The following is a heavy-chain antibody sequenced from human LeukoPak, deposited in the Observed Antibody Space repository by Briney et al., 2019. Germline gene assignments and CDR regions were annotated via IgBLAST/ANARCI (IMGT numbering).Heavy chain of an antibody. CDR1: GGSISSSNW. V-gene: IGHV4-31*11. D-gene: IGHD2-2*01. CDR2: IYYSGST. J-gene: IGHJ3*02. CDR3: ARGGSELGYCSSTSCHPGDI. Sequence: PSETLSLTCAVSGGSISSSNWWSWIRQHPGKGLEWIGYIYYSGSTYYNPSLKSRVTIPVDTSKNQFSLKLSSVTAADTAVYYCARGGSELGYCSSTSCHPGDIWGQGTMVTVSS.